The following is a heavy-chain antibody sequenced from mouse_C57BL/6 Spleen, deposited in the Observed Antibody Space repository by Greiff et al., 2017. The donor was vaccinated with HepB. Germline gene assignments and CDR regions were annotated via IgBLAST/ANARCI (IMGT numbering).Heavy chain of an antibody. D-gene: IGHD1-1*01. V-gene: IGHV1-18*01. J-gene: IGHJ4*01. CDR3: ARLLRKGYAMYY. CDR1: GYTFTDYN. CDR2: INPNNGGT. Sequence: VQLQQSGPELVKPGASVKIPCKASGYTFTDYNMDWVKQSHGKSLEWIGDINPNNGGTIYNQKFKGKATLTVDKSSSTAYMELRSLTSEDTAVYYCARLLRKGYAMYYWGQGTAVTVSS.